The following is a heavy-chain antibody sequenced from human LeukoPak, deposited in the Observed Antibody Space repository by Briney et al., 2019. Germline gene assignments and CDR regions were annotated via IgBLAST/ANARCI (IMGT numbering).Heavy chain of an antibody. V-gene: IGHV3-48*02. CDR3: ARVEKSIPARPLFDY. J-gene: IGHJ4*02. Sequence: GGSLRLSCVVSGFTFSTYSMNWVRQAPGKGLEWVSYISDSSKTIHYADSVKGRFTISRDNAKNSLYLQMNSLRDEDTAVYYCARVEKSIPARPLFDYWGQGTLVTVSS. CDR1: GFTFSTYS. CDR2: ISDSSKTI. D-gene: IGHD6-6*01.